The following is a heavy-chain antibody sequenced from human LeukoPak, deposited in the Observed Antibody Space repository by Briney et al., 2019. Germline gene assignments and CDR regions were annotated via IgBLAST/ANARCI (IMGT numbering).Heavy chain of an antibody. J-gene: IGHJ4*02. CDR1: GFTFSSYE. CDR2: ISSSGSTI. CDR3: ARPTTVTTGYSDY. D-gene: IGHD4-17*01. Sequence: GGALRLSCAASGFTFSSYEMNWVRQAPGKGLEWVSYISSSGSTIYYADSVKGRFTISRDNAKNSLYLQMNSLRAEDTAVYYCARPTTVTTGYSDYCGQGTLVTVSS. V-gene: IGHV3-48*03.